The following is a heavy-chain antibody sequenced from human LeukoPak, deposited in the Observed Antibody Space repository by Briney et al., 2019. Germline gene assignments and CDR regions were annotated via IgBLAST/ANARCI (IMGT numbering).Heavy chain of an antibody. CDR3: AKSSREWELLDAFDI. CDR2: ISGSGVRT. CDR1: GFTFSNYG. J-gene: IGHJ3*02. D-gene: IGHD1-26*01. V-gene: IGHV3-23*01. Sequence: PGGSLRLSCAASGFTFSNYGMSWVRQAPGKGLEWVSGISGSGVRTDYADSVKGRFTISRDNAKNTLYLQMNSLRAEDTAVYYCAKSSREWELLDAFDIWGQGTMVTASS.